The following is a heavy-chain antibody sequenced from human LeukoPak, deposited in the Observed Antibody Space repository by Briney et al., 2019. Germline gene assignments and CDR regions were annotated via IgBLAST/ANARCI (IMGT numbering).Heavy chain of an antibody. Sequence: SETLSLTCTVSGGSISSSSYYWGWIRQPPGKGLEWIGSIYYSGSTYYNPSLESRVTISVDTSKNQFSLKLSSVTAADTAVYYCARHKGGPYDFWSGRYNWFDPWGQGTLVTVSS. V-gene: IGHV4-39*01. J-gene: IGHJ5*02. CDR2: IYYSGST. D-gene: IGHD3-3*01. CDR1: GGSISSSSYY. CDR3: ARHKGGPYDFWSGRYNWFDP.